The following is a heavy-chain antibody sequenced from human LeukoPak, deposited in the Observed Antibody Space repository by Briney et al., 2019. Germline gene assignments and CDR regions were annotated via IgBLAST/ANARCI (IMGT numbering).Heavy chain of an antibody. J-gene: IGHJ4*02. CDR3: ARGYGDLPFDY. Sequence: SETLSLTCTVSGGSTSSYYWSWIRQPPGKGLEWIGYIYYSGSTYYNPSLKSRVTISVDRSKNQFSLKLSSVTAADTAVYYCARGYGDLPFDYWGQGTLVTVSS. V-gene: IGHV4-59*12. CDR2: IYYSGST. CDR1: GGSTSSYY. D-gene: IGHD4-17*01.